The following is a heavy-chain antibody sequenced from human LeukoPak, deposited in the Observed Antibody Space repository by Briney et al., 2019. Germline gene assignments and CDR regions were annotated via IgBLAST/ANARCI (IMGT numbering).Heavy chain of an antibody. V-gene: IGHV3-66*01. CDR1: GFTVSSNY. J-gene: IGHJ6*03. Sequence: PWVSLCLYSAASGFTVSSNYMSWLRPAPGQGLVWVSIIYSGGSTYYAESVKGRITISGDNFKTALYLQMNRRTDEATAVYCGGRDRRFYGPGMDVWGRETTVTISS. CDR2: IYSGGST. D-gene: IGHD3-10*01. CDR3: GRDRRFYGPGMDV.